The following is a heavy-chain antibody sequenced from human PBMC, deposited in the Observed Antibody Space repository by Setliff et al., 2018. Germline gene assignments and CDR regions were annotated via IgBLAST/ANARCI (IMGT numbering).Heavy chain of an antibody. CDR2: IYPGDSDT. V-gene: IGHV5-51*01. D-gene: IGHD4-17*01. CDR1: GYSFTSCW. CDR3: ARSDYGDYFAWDSYGMDV. J-gene: IGHJ6*02. Sequence: HGESLKISCKGSGYSFTSCWIAWVRQMPGKGLEWMGIIYPGDSDTRYSPSFQGQVTISADRSTRTAYLQWSSLKASDTAFYYCARSDYGDYFAWDSYGMDVWGQGTTVTVSS.